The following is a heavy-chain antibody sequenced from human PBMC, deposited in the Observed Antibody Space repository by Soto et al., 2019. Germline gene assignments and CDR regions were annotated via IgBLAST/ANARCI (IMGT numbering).Heavy chain of an antibody. J-gene: IGHJ5*02. Sequence: GASVKVSCKPSGYTFSNYGITWVRQAPGQPLEWLGWISLYSDGTHYAQKSQGRLSMTTDTSTTQAYMELRSLRSDDTAVYYCARVVPGAEAWFGPWGQGTLVTRLL. CDR2: ISLYSDGT. CDR1: GYTFSNYG. V-gene: IGHV1-18*01. D-gene: IGHD2-2*01. CDR3: ARVVPGAEAWFGP.